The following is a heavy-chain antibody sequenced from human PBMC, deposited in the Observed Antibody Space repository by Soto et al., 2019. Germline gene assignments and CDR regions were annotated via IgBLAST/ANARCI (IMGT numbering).Heavy chain of an antibody. CDR2: INAGNGNT. J-gene: IGHJ6*02. CDR3: ARDPNDSSAYYHHYYYGMDV. CDR1: GYTFTSYG. D-gene: IGHD3-22*01. V-gene: IGHV1-3*01. Sequence: ASVKVSCKASGYTFTSYGIHWVRQAPGQRLEWTGWINAGNGNTKYSEKFQGRVTITRDTSASTAYLELSSLRPEDTAVYYCARDPNDSSAYYHHYYYGMDVWGQGTTVTVSS.